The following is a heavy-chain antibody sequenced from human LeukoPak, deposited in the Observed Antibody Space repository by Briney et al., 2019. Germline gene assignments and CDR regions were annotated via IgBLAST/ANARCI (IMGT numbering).Heavy chain of an antibody. CDR2: INPNSGGT. Sequence: SSVTVSCKASGYTFTAYYMHWVRQAPGQGLEWMGWINPNSGGTNYAQKFQGRVTMTRDTSISTVYMELSRLRSDDTAVYYCARDFPSSGWYHPFDYWGQGILVTVS. V-gene: IGHV1-2*02. CDR3: ARDFPSSGWYHPFDY. CDR1: GYTFTAYY. D-gene: IGHD6-19*01. J-gene: IGHJ4*02.